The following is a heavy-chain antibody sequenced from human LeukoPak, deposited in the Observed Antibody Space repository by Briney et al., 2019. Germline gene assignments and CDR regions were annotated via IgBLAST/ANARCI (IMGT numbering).Heavy chain of an antibody. Sequence: SETLSLTCTVSGGSISSYYWSWIRQPAGKGLEWIGRIYTSGSTNYNPSLQSRVTMSVDTSKNQFSLKLSSVTAADTAVYYCARESQHQLRDAFDIWGQGTMVTVSS. D-gene: IGHD2-2*01. CDR2: IYTSGST. J-gene: IGHJ3*02. CDR3: ARESQHQLRDAFDI. CDR1: GGSISSYY. V-gene: IGHV4-4*07.